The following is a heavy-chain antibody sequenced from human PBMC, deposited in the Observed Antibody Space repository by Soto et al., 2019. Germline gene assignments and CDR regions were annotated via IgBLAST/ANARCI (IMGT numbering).Heavy chain of an antibody. CDR3: AKVGKYYYGMDV. CDR2: ISGSGGST. V-gene: IGHV3-23*01. Sequence: PGGSMRLSCAASGFTFSSYAMSWVRQAPGKGLEWVSAISGSGGSTYYADSVKGRFTISRDNSKNTLYLQMNSLRAEDTAVYYCAKVGKYYYGMDVWGQGTTVTVSS. J-gene: IGHJ6*02. D-gene: IGHD3-10*01. CDR1: GFTFSSYA.